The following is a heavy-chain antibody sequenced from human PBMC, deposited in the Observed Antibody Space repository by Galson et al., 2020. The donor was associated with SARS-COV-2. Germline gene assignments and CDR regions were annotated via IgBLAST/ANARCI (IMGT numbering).Heavy chain of an antibody. J-gene: IGHJ3*01. Sequence: TGGSLRLSCAASGFIVSTNYMSWVRQAPGKGLEWVSLIHSGGTTYYADSVKGRFTISRDNSKNTLYLQMNSLRPDDTAVYYCARAEYNYDSIPTWGQGTMVTVSS. CDR3: ARAEYNYDSIPT. V-gene: IGHV3-66*02. CDR1: GFIVSTNY. CDR2: IHSGGTT. D-gene: IGHD3-22*01.